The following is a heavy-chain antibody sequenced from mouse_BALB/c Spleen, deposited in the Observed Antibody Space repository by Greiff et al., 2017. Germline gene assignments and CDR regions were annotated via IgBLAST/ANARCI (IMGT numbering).Heavy chain of an antibody. Sequence: EVMLVESGGGLVKPGGSLKLSCAASGFTFSSYAMSWVRQSPEKRLEWVAEISSGGSYTYYPDTVTGRFTISRDNAKNTLYLEMSSLRSEDTAMYYCAREGRYGHAWFAYWGQGTLVTVSA. CDR3: AREGRYGHAWFAY. CDR1: GFTFSSYA. V-gene: IGHV5-9-4*01. J-gene: IGHJ3*01. D-gene: IGHD2-2*01. CDR2: ISSGGSYT.